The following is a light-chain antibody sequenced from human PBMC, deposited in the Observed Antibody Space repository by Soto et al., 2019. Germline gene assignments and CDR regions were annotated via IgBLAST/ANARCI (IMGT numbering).Light chain of an antibody. CDR1: QPITSRY. CDR2: RTF. Sequence: IVLTQSPVTLSLSPGERATLSCRASQPITSRYLAWYQHQPGQAPRLLIYRTFARAPGIPDRFSGGGSGTDFTLTISRLEREDFAVYYCQQYDTSPPTFGQGTRWRL. CDR3: QQYDTSPPT. J-gene: IGKJ5*01. V-gene: IGKV3-20*01.